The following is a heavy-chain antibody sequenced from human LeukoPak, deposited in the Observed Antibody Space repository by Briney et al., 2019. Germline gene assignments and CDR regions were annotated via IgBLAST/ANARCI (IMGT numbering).Heavy chain of an antibody. J-gene: IGHJ6*03. CDR3: AKRAFIGGYYMDV. CDR2: IKQDGSEK. CDR1: GFTFSSYW. D-gene: IGHD3-16*02. V-gene: IGHV3-7*01. Sequence: GGSLRLSCAASGFTFSSYWMSWVRQAPGKGLEWVANIKQDGSEKYYVDSVKGRFTISRDNAKNSLYLQMNSLRAEDTAVYYCAKRAFIGGYYMDVWGKGTTVTISS.